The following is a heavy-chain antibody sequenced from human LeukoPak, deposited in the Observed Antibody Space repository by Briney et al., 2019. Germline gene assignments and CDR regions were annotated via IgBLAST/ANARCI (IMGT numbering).Heavy chain of an antibody. CDR2: IYTSGST. Sequence: SETLSLTCTVSGGSISSYYWSWIRQPAGKGLEWIGRIYTSGSTNYSPSLKSRVTMSVDTSKNQFSLKLSSVTAADTAVYYCARDGGAHSYYYYGMDVWGQGTTVTVSS. CDR1: GGSISSYY. D-gene: IGHD2-21*01. V-gene: IGHV4-4*07. J-gene: IGHJ6*02. CDR3: ARDGGAHSYYYYGMDV.